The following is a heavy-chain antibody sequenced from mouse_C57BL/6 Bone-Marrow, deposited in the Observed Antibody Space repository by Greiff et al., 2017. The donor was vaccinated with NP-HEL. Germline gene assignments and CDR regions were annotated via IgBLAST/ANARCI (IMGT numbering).Heavy chain of an antibody. CDR3: ARHRIYYYGSSYFDY. J-gene: IGHJ2*01. D-gene: IGHD1-1*01. CDR1: GFTFRSYP. V-gene: IGHV5-9*01. Sequence: EVLLVESGGGLVKPGGSLKLSCAASGFTFRSYPMSWVRQTPEKRLEWVATICGGGGNTYYPDRVKGRFTIARDNAENTLYLQMSSLRTEDTALYYGARHRIYYYGSSYFDYWGQGTTLTVSS. CDR2: ICGGGGNT.